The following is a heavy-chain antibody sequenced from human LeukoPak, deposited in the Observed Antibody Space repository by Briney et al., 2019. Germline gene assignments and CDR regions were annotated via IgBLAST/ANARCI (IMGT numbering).Heavy chain of an antibody. CDR2: MNPNSGNT. D-gene: IGHD1-14*01. V-gene: IGHV1-8*01. CDR3: ARAPSGFTSGPGDH. CDR1: GCTFTSYD. J-gene: IGHJ4*02. Sequence: ASVKVSCKASGCTFTSYDINWVRQATGQGLEWMGWMNPNSGNTGYAQKFQGRVTMTRNTSISTAYMELSSLRSDDTAVYYCARAPSGFTSGPGDHWGQGTLVTVSS.